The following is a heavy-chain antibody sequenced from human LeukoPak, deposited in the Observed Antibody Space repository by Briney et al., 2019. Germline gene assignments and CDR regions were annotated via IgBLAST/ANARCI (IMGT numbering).Heavy chain of an antibody. V-gene: IGHV4-59*01. CDR2: IYYSGST. CDR3: ARDRGYSSSWFDY. Sequence: PSETLSLTCTVSGGSISSYYWSRIRQPPGKGLEWIGYIYYSGSTNYNPSLKSRVTISVDTSKNQFSLKLSSVTAADTAVYYCARDRGYSSSWFDYWGQGTLVTVSS. J-gene: IGHJ4*02. CDR1: GGSISSYY. D-gene: IGHD6-13*01.